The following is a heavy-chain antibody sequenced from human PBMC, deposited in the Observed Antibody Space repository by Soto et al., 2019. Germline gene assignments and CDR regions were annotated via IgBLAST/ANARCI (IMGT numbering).Heavy chain of an antibody. CDR1: GFTFSSCW. V-gene: IGHV3-74*01. D-gene: IGHD1-26*01. J-gene: IGHJ4*02. CDR2: TNSDGSIT. Sequence: EVQLVESGGNLVQPGRSLRLSCAASGFTFSSCWMHWVRQAPGKGLVWVSRTNSDGSITDYADSVKGRFTISRDNAKNTLYLQMNTLRAEDTGVFYCATERDSGSYFGFWGQGTLVTVSP. CDR3: ATERDSGSYFGF.